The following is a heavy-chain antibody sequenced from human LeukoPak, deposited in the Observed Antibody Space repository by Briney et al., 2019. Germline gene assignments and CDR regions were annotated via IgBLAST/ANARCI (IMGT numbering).Heavy chain of an antibody. CDR2: IYSGGTT. CDR3: ARDWSCSGGSCYTSLSYGMDV. Sequence: PGGSLRLSCAVSGFTVSSNYMSWVRQAPGKGLEWVSVIYSGGTTYYADSVKGRFTISRDNSKNTLYLQMNSLRAEDTAVYYCARDWSCSGGSCYTSLSYGMDVWCQGTTVTVSS. V-gene: IGHV3-66*01. J-gene: IGHJ6*02. CDR1: GFTVSSNY. D-gene: IGHD2-15*01.